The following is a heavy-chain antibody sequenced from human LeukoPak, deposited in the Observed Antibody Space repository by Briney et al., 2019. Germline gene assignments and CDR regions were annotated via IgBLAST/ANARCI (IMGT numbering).Heavy chain of an antibody. Sequence: GGPLRLSCAASGFTFSNAWMNWVRQAPGKGLEWVGRIKSKTDGGTTDYAAPVKGRFTISRDNSKNTLFLQMNSLRAEDTAVYYCAITGYSSSTRYFDSWGQGTLVTVSS. CDR1: GFTFSNAW. J-gene: IGHJ4*02. CDR2: IKSKTDGGTT. D-gene: IGHD6-13*01. V-gene: IGHV3-15*07. CDR3: AITGYSSSTRYFDS.